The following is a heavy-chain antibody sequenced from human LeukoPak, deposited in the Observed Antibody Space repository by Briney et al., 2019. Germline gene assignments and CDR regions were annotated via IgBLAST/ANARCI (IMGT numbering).Heavy chain of an antibody. CDR3: ARTYCSGGSWHFDY. V-gene: IGHV4-59*08. CDR2: IYYSGNT. Sequence: PSETLSLTCTVSGVSISSYYWSWIRQPPGKGLEWIGYIYYSGNTKSNPSLKSRVTISVETTKNQFSLKLSSVTAADTAVYYCARTYCSGGSWHFDYWGQGTLVTVSS. CDR1: GVSISSYY. J-gene: IGHJ4*02. D-gene: IGHD2-15*01.